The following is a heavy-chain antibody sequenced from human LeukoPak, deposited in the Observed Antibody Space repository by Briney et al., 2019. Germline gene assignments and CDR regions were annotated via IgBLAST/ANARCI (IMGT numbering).Heavy chain of an antibody. Sequence: GRSLRLSCAASGFTFSNYAMHWVRQAPGKGLEWVAVISYGGSNKYYADSVKGRFTISRDNSKNTLYLQMNSLRAEDTAVYYCARDLYSYGHFDYWGQGTLVTVSS. J-gene: IGHJ4*02. D-gene: IGHD5-18*01. CDR2: ISYGGSNK. V-gene: IGHV3-30-3*01. CDR1: GFTFSNYA. CDR3: ARDLYSYGHFDY.